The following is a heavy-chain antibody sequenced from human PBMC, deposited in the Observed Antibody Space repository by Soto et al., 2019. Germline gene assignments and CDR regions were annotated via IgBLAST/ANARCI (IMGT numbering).Heavy chain of an antibody. J-gene: IGHJ5*02. CDR1: GFTFTSYS. Sequence: VQLVESGGGLVQPGGSLRLSCAASGFTFTSYSMNRVRQAPGQGLEWVSYITSKSTTIKYADSVKGRFTVSRDNAKNSLYLPLNSLRDDDTAVYYCAREMGACSDSSCYPGPYDSWGQGTLVTVSS. CDR3: AREMGACSDSSCYPGPYDS. V-gene: IGHV3-48*02. D-gene: IGHD3-16*01. CDR2: ITSKSTTI.